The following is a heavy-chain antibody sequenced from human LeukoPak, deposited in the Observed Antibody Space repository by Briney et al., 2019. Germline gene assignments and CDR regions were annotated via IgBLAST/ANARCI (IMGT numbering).Heavy chain of an antibody. Sequence: SETLSLTCTVSGGSISSYYWSWIRQPAGKGLEWIGRIYTSGSTNYNPSLKSRVTMSVDTSKNQFSLKLSSVTAADTAVYYCAREAYYDILTGYYTYYLDYWGQGTLVTVSS. CDR3: AREAYYDILTGYYTYYLDY. J-gene: IGHJ4*02. CDR1: GGSISSYY. CDR2: IYTSGST. D-gene: IGHD3-9*01. V-gene: IGHV4-4*07.